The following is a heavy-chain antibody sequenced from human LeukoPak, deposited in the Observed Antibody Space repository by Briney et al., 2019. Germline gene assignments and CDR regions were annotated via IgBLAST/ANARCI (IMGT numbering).Heavy chain of an antibody. CDR2: VSGSGGNT. D-gene: IGHD3-22*01. Sequence: GGSLRLSCAASGFTFSSYAVSWVRQAPGKGLEWVSAVSGSGGNTYYADSVKGRFIISRDISKNTLYLQMNSLRAEDSALYYCARGGRGSAAVVAPRSFDIWGQGTMVTVSS. CDR1: GFTFSSYA. J-gene: IGHJ3*02. CDR3: ARGGRGSAAVVAPRSFDI. V-gene: IGHV3-23*01.